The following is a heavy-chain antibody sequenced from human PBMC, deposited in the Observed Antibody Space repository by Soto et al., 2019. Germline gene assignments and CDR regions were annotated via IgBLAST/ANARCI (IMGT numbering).Heavy chain of an antibody. V-gene: IGHV6-1*01. J-gene: IGHJ3*02. Sequence: PSQTLSLTCAISGDSVSSNSAAWNWIRQSPSRGLEWLGRTYYRSKWYNDYAVSVKSRITINPDTSKNQFSLQLNSATPEDTAVYYCARDPNDFWSGDNAFDIWGQGTMVTVSS. CDR1: GDSVSSNSAA. CDR3: ARDPNDFWSGDNAFDI. D-gene: IGHD3-3*01. CDR2: TYYRSKWYN.